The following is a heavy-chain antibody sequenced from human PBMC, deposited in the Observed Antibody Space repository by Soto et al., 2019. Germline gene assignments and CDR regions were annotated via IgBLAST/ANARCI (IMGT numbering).Heavy chain of an antibody. CDR2: ISAYNGNT. CDR3: ARSVYYDSSGYYYVVNAFDI. CDR1: GYTFTSYG. Sequence: ASVKVSCKASGYTFTSYGISWVRQAPGQGLEWMGWISAYNGNTNYAQKLQGRVTMTTDTSTSTAYMELRSLRSDDTAVYYCARSVYYDSSGYYYVVNAFDIWGQGTTVTVS. D-gene: IGHD3-22*01. J-gene: IGHJ3*02. V-gene: IGHV1-18*04.